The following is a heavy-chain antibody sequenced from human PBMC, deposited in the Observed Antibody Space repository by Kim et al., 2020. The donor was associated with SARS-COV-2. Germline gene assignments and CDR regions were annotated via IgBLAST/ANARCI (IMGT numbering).Heavy chain of an antibody. J-gene: IGHJ4*02. CDR2: ISYDARNK. CDR1: GFTFSSYG. V-gene: IGHV3-30*18. D-gene: IGHD3-9*01. CDR3: AKTLNLYDILTGPWDY. Sequence: GGSLRLSCAASGFTFSSYGMHWVRQAPGKGLEWVAVISYDARNKYYADSVKGRFTISRDNSKNTLYLQMNSLKTEDTAVYYCAKTLNLYDILTGPWDYWGQGTLVTVSS.